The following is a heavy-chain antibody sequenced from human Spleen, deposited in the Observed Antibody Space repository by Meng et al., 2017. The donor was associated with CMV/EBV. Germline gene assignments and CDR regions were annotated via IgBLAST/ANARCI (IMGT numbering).Heavy chain of an antibody. CDR2: IQYDGTNK. V-gene: IGHV3-33*07. CDR1: GLTFNRYA. D-gene: IGHD6-19*01. Sequence: GESLKISCAASGLTFNRYAMYWGRQAPGKGLEWVAVIQYDGTNKYYADSVKGRFTISRDNTRNTLYLQINSLRAEDTAVYYCARWASSGYYYGMDVWGQGTTVTVSS. CDR3: ARWASSGYYYGMDV. J-gene: IGHJ6*02.